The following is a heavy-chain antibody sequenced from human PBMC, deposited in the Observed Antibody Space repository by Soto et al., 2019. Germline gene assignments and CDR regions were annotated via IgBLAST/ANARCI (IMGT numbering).Heavy chain of an antibody. J-gene: IGHJ4*02. V-gene: IGHV4-39*01. CDR3: ALTGREPYFDY. Sequence: SDTLSLTCTVCGGSISSISYYWGWIRQPPGKGLEWIGSIYYSGSTYYNPSLKSRVTISVDTSKNQFSLKLSSVTAADTAVYYCALTGREPYFDYWGQGTLVTVSS. CDR1: GGSISSISYY. CDR2: IYYSGST. D-gene: IGHD1-20*01.